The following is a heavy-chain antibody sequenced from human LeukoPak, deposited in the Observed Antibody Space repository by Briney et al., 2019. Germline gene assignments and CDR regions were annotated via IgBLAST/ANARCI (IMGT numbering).Heavy chain of an antibody. D-gene: IGHD5-18*01. CDR3: ARGGITAMDGC. V-gene: IGHV3-74*01. CDR2: INSDGSST. J-gene: IGHJ1*01. CDR1: GFTFSNYW. Sequence: AGGSLRLSCAASGFTFSNYWMHWVRQAPGKGLVWVSRINSDGSSTTYADSVKGRFTMSRDNAKNTLYLQMNSLRAEDTAVYYCARGGITAMDGCWGQGTLVTVSS.